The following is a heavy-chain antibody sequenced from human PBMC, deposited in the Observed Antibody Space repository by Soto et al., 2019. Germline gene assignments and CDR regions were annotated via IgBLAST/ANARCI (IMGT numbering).Heavy chain of an antibody. V-gene: IGHV3-74*03. J-gene: IGHJ5*02. CDR1: GFTISDYW. D-gene: IGHD2-21*01. Sequence: EVHLVESGGGLVQPGGSLRLSCVGSGFTISDYWMHWVRQVPGKGLEWVSRINSDGSSPMHADSVKGRFTISRDNAKNTLYLQMNSLRVEDTAVYYCASSKLSPMNCFDPWGQGTLVTVSS. CDR3: ASSKLSPMNCFDP. CDR2: INSDGSSP.